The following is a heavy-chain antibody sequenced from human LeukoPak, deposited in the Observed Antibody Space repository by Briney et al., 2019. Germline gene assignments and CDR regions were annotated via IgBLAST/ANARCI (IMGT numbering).Heavy chain of an antibody. Sequence: SETLSLTCSVSGDSTTSYYCSWIRQSPGKGLEWLGFVYKIGNTNYNPSLRSRLTMSVDRSKTQFSLRLRSVTAADTAVYYCARVLARSGSDEDYWGQGTLVTVSS. D-gene: IGHD1-26*01. CDR2: VYKIGNT. CDR1: GDSTTSYY. CDR3: ARVLARSGSDEDY. J-gene: IGHJ4*02. V-gene: IGHV4-4*08.